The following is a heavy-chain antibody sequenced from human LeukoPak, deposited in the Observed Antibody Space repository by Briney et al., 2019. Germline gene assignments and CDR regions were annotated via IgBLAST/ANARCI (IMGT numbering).Heavy chain of an antibody. J-gene: IGHJ4*02. V-gene: IGHV3-23*01. CDR1: GFTFSSYA. D-gene: IGHD6-19*01. Sequence: GGSLRLSCAASGFTFSSYAMSWVRQAPGRGLEWVSAISGSGGSTYYADSVKGRFTISRDNSKNTLYLQMNSLRAEDTAAYYCANHDSSAWYGYWGQGTLVTVSS. CDR2: ISGSGGST. CDR3: ANHDSSAWYGY.